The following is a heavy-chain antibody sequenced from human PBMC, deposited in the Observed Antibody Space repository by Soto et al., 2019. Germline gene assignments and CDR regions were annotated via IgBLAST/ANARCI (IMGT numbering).Heavy chain of an antibody. CDR1: AGSSSGHF. CDR2: INHSGGT. V-gene: IGHV4-34*01. J-gene: IGHJ6*02. CDR3: ARGSAGRGYYYSGMDV. Sequence: LSLTCTVYAGSSSGHFGSWVRQPPGKGLEWIGEINHSGGTNYNPSLKSRVTISVDTSQNQFSLKVNSVTAADTAVYYCARGSAGRGYYYSGMDVWGQGTTVTVSS.